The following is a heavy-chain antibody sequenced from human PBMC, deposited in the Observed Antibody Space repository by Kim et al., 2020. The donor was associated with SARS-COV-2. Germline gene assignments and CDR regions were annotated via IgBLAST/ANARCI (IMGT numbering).Heavy chain of an antibody. V-gene: IGHV3-48*02. CDR3: ARDPMRGGVPAAMPDSVDY. CDR1: GFTFSSYS. Sequence: GGSLRLSCAASGFTFSSYSMNWVRQAPGKGLEWASYISSSSSTIYYADSVKGRFTISRDNAKNSLYLQMNSLRDEDTAVYYCARDPMRGGVPAAMPDSVDYWGQGTLGTVSS. CDR2: ISSSSSTI. D-gene: IGHD2-2*01. J-gene: IGHJ4*02.